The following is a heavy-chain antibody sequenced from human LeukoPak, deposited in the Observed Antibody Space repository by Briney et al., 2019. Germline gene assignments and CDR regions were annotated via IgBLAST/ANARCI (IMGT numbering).Heavy chain of an antibody. V-gene: IGHV3-30*18. CDR3: AKEGYSSSHPDFDY. Sequence: PGRSLRLSCAASGFTFSSYGMHWVRQAPGKGLEWVAVISYDGSNKYYADSVKGRFTISRDNSKNTLYLQMNGLRAEDTAVYYCAKEGYSSSHPDFDYWGQGTLVTVSS. D-gene: IGHD6-6*01. CDR1: GFTFSSYG. CDR2: ISYDGSNK. J-gene: IGHJ4*02.